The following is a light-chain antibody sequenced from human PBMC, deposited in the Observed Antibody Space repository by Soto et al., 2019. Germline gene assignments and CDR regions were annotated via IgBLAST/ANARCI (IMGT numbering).Light chain of an antibody. V-gene: IGKV3-11*01. CDR3: QQRSNWPT. J-gene: IGKJ5*01. Sequence: EIVLTQSPATLSLSPGERATLSCRASQSVSSYLAWYQQKPGQAPRLLIYDASNRATGIPARFSGSGSGTDFTLTISSLEHEDFPVYYCQQRSNWPTFGQGTRLEIK. CDR1: QSVSSY. CDR2: DAS.